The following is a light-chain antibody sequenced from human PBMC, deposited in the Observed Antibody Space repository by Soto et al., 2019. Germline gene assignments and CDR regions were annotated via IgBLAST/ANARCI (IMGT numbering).Light chain of an antibody. Sequence: DIQMTQSPSSLSASVGDRVTITCRASQSIGTYLNWYQHKPGKAPNLLIYAASTLHSGVPPRFSGSGSGTDFTLTIIGLQPEDFATYYCQQSFSIPFIFGQGTRLEIK. CDR2: AAS. V-gene: IGKV1-39*01. CDR1: QSIGTY. CDR3: QQSFSIPFI. J-gene: IGKJ5*01.